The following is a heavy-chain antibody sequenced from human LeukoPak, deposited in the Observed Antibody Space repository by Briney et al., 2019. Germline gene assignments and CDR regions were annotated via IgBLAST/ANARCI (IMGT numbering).Heavy chain of an antibody. CDR2: ISGSGSST. V-gene: IGHV3-23*01. D-gene: IGHD1-1*01. CDR1: GFTFSSYA. J-gene: IGHJ4*02. Sequence: GGSLRLSCAASGFTFSSYAMSWVRQAPGKGLEWVSAISGSGSSTYYADSVKGRFTISRDNSKNSLYLQMNSLRAEDTAVYYCAKEAWVTGWNYYFDYWGQGTLVTVSS. CDR3: AKEAWVTGWNYYFDY.